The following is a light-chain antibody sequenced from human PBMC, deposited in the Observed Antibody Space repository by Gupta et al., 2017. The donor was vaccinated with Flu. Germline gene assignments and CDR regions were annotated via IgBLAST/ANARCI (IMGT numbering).Light chain of an antibody. V-gene: IGKV1-33*01. CDR3: QQNDSTPYT. Sequence: TQMTLSPSCLSASAGDRVTITCRASQDIKTYLNWYQQKPGKAPKLLIFDASNWERGVPSRFSGSGYGTDFTLTISSLQPEDSAMYYCQQNDSTPYTFGQGTKLDI. CDR1: QDIKTY. J-gene: IGKJ2*01. CDR2: DAS.